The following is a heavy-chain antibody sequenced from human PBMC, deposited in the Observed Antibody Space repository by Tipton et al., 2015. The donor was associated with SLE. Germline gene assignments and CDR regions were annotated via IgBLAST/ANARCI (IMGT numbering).Heavy chain of an antibody. CDR2: IWYDGSNK. CDR3: AKDPGIAALTYFDY. CDR1: GFTVSSNY. D-gene: IGHD6-13*01. V-gene: IGHV3-30*18. Sequence: SLRLSCAASGFTVSSNYMSWVRQAPGKGLEWVAVIWYDGSNKYYADSVKGRFTISRDNSKNTLYLQMNSLRAEDTAVYYCAKDPGIAALTYFDYWGQGTLVTVSS. J-gene: IGHJ4*02.